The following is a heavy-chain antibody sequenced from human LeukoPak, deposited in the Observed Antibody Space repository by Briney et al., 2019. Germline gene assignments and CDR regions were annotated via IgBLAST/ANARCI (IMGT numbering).Heavy chain of an antibody. Sequence: GGSLRPFCAASGFTFSDYEMMWVRQTPGKGLEWLSYLSSSGSTIYYAGSVKGPFTISRDNARNSLFLQMNSLRAEDTALYYCARRVWGRHFDHWGQGALVTVSS. J-gene: IGHJ4*02. V-gene: IGHV3-48*03. CDR1: GFTFSDYE. D-gene: IGHD6-6*01. CDR2: LSSSGSTI. CDR3: ARRVWGRHFDH.